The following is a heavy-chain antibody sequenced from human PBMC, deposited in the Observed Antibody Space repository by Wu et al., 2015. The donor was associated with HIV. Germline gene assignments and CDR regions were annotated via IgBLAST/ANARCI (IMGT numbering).Heavy chain of an antibody. J-gene: IGHJ6*03. CDR1: GYTFTSYG. CDR2: ISAYNGNT. CDR3: ARDQVKSGWYGGFYYYYYMDV. D-gene: IGHD6-19*01. Sequence: QVQLVQSGAEVKKPGASVKVSCKASGYTFTSYGISWVRQAPGQGLEWMGWISAYNGNTNYAQKLQGRVTMTTDTSTSTAYMELRSLRSDDTAVYYCARDQVKSGWYGGFYYYYYMDVWGKGTTVTVSS. V-gene: IGHV1-18*01.